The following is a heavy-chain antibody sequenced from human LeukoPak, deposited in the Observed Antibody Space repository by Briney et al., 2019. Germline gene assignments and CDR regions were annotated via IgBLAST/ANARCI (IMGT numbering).Heavy chain of an antibody. V-gene: IGHV3-53*01. D-gene: IGHD3-22*01. CDR1: GFPVSSNY. CDR3: ARDYYYDSSGFDY. CDR2: IYSGGST. Sequence: PGGSLRLSCAASGFPVSSNYMSWVRQAPGKGLEWVSVIYSGGSTYYADSVKGRFTISRDNSKNTLYLQMNSLRAEDTAVYYCARDYYYDSSGFDYWGQGTLVTVSS. J-gene: IGHJ4*02.